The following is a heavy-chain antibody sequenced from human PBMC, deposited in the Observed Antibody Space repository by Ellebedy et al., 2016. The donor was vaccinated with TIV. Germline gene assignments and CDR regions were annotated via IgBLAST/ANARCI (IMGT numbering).Heavy chain of an antibody. D-gene: IGHD5-18*01. V-gene: IGHV3-20*03. CDR1: GFKFDDYG. CDR3: ARQFTAYSYGFDL. CDR2: INWNGDVT. Sequence: GGSLRLSXAASGFKFDDYGMSWVRQAPGKGLEWVSGINWNGDVTGYADSVKGRFTISRDNAKNSLYLQMNSLRGEDTAVYYCARQFTAYSYGFDLWGQGTLVTVSS. J-gene: IGHJ3*01.